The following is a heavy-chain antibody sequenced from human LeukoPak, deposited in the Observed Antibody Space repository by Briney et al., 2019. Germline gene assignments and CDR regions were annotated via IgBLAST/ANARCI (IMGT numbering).Heavy chain of an antibody. CDR3: ATVPSSSVGATPWGY. CDR2: FDPEDGET. CDR1: GYTLTELS. D-gene: IGHD1-26*01. J-gene: IGHJ4*02. Sequence: ASVKVSCKVSGYTLTELSMHWVRQAPGKGLEWRGGFDPEDGETIYAQKFQGRVTMTEDTSTDTAYMELSSLRSEDTAVYYCATVPSSSVGATPWGYWGQGTLVTVSS. V-gene: IGHV1-24*01.